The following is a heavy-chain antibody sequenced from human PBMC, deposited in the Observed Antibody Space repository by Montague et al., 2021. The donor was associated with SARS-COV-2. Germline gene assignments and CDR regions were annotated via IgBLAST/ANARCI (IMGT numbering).Heavy chain of an antibody. CDR2: ISRSSRTI. J-gene: IGHJ1*01. CDR3: ADYGDTEPFPH. CDR1: GFTFGSYS. Sequence: SLRLSCAASGFTFGSYSMNWVRQAPGKGLEWVSYISRSSRTIYYADSVKGRITISRDNAKNSLYLQMNSLRAEDTAVYYCADYGDTEPFPHWGQGTLVTVSS. D-gene: IGHD4-17*01. V-gene: IGHV3-48*04.